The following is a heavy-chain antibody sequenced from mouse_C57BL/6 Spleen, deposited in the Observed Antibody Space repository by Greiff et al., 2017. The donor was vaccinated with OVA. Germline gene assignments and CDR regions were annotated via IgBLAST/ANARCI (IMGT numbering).Heavy chain of an antibody. CDR3: ARGWDGYFDV. CDR1: GFTFSSYT. Sequence: EVQVVESGGGLVKPGGSLKLSCAASGFTFSSYTMSWVRQTPEKRLEWVATISGGGGNTYYPDSVKGRFTLSRDNAKNTLYLQMSSLRSEYTALYYCARGWDGYFDVWGTGTTVTVSA. D-gene: IGHD4-1*01. CDR2: ISGGGGNT. V-gene: IGHV5-9*01. J-gene: IGHJ1*03.